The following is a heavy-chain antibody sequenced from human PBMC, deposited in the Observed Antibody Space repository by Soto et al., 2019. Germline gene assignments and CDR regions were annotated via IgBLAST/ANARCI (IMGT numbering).Heavy chain of an antibody. V-gene: IGHV4-39*01. Sequence: SETLSLTCTVSGGSISSSSYYWVLIRQPPGKGLEWIGSIYYRGNTYYNPSLKSRVTISVDTSKNQFSLKLTSVTAADTALYYCARRYGWLYFDYWGQGSLVTVSS. CDR2: IYYRGNT. J-gene: IGHJ4*02. D-gene: IGHD3-10*01. CDR3: ARRYGWLYFDY. CDR1: GGSISSSSYY.